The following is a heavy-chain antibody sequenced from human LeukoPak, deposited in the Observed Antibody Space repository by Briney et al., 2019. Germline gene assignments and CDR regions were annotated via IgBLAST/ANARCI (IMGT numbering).Heavy chain of an antibody. V-gene: IGHV3-74*01. J-gene: IGHJ5*02. CDR2: INSDGINT. Sequence: GGSMRLSCAASGFTFSNYWMHWVRQAPGKGLVWVSRINSDGINTSYADSVKGRFTISRDNAKNTLNLQMNSLRAEDTAVYYCARDLGQYYDTSDNWFDPWGQGTLVTVSS. CDR3: ARDLGQYYDTSDNWFDP. CDR1: GFTFSNYW. D-gene: IGHD3-22*01.